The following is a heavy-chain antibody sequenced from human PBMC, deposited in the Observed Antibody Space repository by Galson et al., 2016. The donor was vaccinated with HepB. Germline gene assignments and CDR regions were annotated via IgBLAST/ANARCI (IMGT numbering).Heavy chain of an antibody. D-gene: IGHD2-2*01. CDR1: GFTFDNYA. J-gene: IGHJ4*02. CDR3: ASDIVKVPGATGDY. Sequence: SLRLSCAASGFTFDNYAMSWVRQAPGKGLEWVSAISASGGSTYYADSMRGRFIISRDNSKNTLYLQMNSLRAEDTAIYYCASDIVKVPGATGDYWGQGTLVTVSS. V-gene: IGHV3-23*01. CDR2: ISASGGST.